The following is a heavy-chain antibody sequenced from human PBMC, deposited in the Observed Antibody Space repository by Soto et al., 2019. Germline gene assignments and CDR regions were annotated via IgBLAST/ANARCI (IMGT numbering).Heavy chain of an antibody. CDR1: GGSISSGGYY. D-gene: IGHD3-22*01. CDR2: IYYSGST. J-gene: IGHJ4*02. CDR3: ARGQLDSSAYD. V-gene: IGHV4-31*03. Sequence: QVQLQESGPGLVKPSQTLSLTCTVSGGSISSGGYYWSWIRQHPGKGREWIGYIYYSGSTYYNPSLKIRLTIPVDTSKHHFSLKLSSVTAAATAVYYCARGQLDSSAYDWGQGPMVTVSS.